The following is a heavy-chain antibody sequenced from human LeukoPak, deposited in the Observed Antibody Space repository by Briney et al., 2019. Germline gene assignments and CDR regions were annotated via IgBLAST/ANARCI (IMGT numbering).Heavy chain of an antibody. D-gene: IGHD3-22*01. CDR3: ARDRDDSQFPFAP. CDR1: GGSFSGYY. V-gene: IGHV4-34*01. Sequence: SETLSLTCAVYGGSFSGYYWSWIRQPPGKGLEWIGEINHSGSTNYNPSLKSRVTISVDTSKNQFSLKLSSVTAAYTAVYYCARDRDDSQFPFAPWGQGTLVTVSS. CDR2: INHSGST. J-gene: IGHJ5*02.